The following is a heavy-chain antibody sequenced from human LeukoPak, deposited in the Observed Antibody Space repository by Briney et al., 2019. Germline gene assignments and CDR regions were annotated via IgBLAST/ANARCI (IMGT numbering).Heavy chain of an antibody. D-gene: IGHD5-18*01. J-gene: IGHJ4*02. V-gene: IGHV3-21*01. CDR2: IRSTSSYK. CDR1: GFTFSSYS. Sequence: GGSLRLSCAASGFTFSSYSMNWVRQAPGKGLEWVSSIRSTSSYKYYADSVKGRFTIPRDNAKNPLYLQMNSLRAGDTAVYYCAREGGYSYGWYFDYWGQGTLVTVSS. CDR3: AREGGYSYGWYFDY.